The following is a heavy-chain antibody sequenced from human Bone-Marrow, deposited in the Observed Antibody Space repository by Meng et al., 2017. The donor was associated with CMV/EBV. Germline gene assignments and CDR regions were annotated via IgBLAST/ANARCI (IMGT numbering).Heavy chain of an antibody. CDR3: ARDIAAAGNFDY. V-gene: IGHV4-31*02. Sequence: TVSGGCISSGGYYWSWIRQHRGKGLEWMGYIYYSGSSYYNPYLKSRVTISVDTSKTQFSLKLSSVTAADTAVYYCARDIAAAGNFDYWGQGTLVTVSS. CDR1: GGCISSGGYY. CDR2: IYYSGSS. D-gene: IGHD6-13*01. J-gene: IGHJ4*02.